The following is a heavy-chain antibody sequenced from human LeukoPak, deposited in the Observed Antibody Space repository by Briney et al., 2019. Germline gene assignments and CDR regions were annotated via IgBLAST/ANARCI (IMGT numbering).Heavy chain of an antibody. CDR1: GFTFSRYS. CDR3: ARGSGSYSGGMDV. V-gene: IGHV3-21*05. Sequence: GGSLRLSCAASGFTFSRYSMNWVRQAPGKGLEWVSHISSRSSDTYYADSVKGRFTISRDNAKNSLYLQMNSLRAEDTAVYYCARGSGSYSGGMDVWGQGTMVTVSS. J-gene: IGHJ6*02. D-gene: IGHD3-10*01. CDR2: ISSRSSDT.